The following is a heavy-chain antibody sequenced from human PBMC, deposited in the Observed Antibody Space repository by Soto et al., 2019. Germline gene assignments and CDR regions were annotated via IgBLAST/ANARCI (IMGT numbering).Heavy chain of an antibody. D-gene: IGHD3-3*01. CDR2: ISSSSSYI. J-gene: IGHJ4*02. Sequence: VGSLRLSCAASGFTFSSYSMNWVRQAPGKGLEWVSSISSSSSYIYYADSVKGRFTISRDNAKNSLYLQMNSLRAEDTAVYYCARSLLEWPIRFDYWGQGTLVTVSS. V-gene: IGHV3-21*01. CDR1: GFTFSSYS. CDR3: ARSLLEWPIRFDY.